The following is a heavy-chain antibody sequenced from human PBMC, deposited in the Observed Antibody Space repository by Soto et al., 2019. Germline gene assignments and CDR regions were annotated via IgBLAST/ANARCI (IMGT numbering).Heavy chain of an antibody. CDR3: ARDGYNWNYGPFDY. CDR1: GYNFRSYG. V-gene: IGHV3-33*01. J-gene: IGHJ4*02. D-gene: IGHD1-7*01. CDR2: IWSDGSNK. Sequence: QVQLVESGGGVVQPGRSLRLSYAASGYNFRSYGMHWVRQAPGKGLEWVAVIWSDGSNKYYADSVKGRFTISRDNSNNTLYLQMNSLRAEDTAVYYCARDGYNWNYGPFDYWGQGTLVTVSS.